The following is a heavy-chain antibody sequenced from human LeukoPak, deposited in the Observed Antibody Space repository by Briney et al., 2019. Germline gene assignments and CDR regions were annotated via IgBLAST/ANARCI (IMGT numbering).Heavy chain of an antibody. V-gene: IGHV3-49*04. J-gene: IGHJ5*02. D-gene: IGHD6-19*01. CDR1: GFTFSSYS. CDR2: IRSKVYGGTT. Sequence: PGGSLRLSCAASGFTFSSYSMNWVRQAPGKGLEWVGFIRSKVYGGTTEYAASVKDRFTISRDDSKSIVYLQMNTLKTEDTAVYFCTRLAVAGTRWFDPWGQGTLVTVSS. CDR3: TRLAVAGTRWFDP.